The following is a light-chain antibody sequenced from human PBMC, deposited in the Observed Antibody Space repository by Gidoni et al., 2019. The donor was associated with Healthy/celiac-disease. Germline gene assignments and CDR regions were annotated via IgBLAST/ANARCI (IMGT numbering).Light chain of an antibody. V-gene: IGLV2-14*03. J-gene: IGLJ1*01. CDR2: DVS. CDR1: SSDVGGYNY. CDR3: SSYTSSSTSV. Sequence: QSALTQPASVPGSPAQSITISCTGTSSDVGGYNYVSWYQQHPGKAPKLMIYDVSNRPSGVSNRFSGSKSGNTASLTISGLQAEDEAEYYCSSYTSSSTSVFGTGTKVTVL.